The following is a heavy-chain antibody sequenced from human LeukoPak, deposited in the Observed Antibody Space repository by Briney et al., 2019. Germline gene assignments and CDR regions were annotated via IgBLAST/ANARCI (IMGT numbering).Heavy chain of an antibody. CDR1: GYSISSGYY. J-gene: IGHJ3*02. CDR2: IYHSGST. CDR3: ARQGLYYYESRGPDAFDI. V-gene: IGHV4-38-2*01. Sequence: PSETLSLTCAVSGYSISSGYYWGWIRQPPGKGLEWIGSIYHSGSTYYNPSLKSRVTISVDTSKNQFSLKLSSVTAADTAVYYCARQGLYYYESRGPDAFDIWGQGTMVTVSS. D-gene: IGHD3-22*01.